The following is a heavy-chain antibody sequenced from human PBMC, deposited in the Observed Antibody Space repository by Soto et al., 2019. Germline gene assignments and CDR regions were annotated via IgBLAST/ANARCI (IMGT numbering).Heavy chain of an antibody. CDR2: IYYSGST. CDR1: GGSISSGGYY. J-gene: IGHJ3*02. D-gene: IGHD3-10*01. V-gene: IGHV4-31*03. CDR3: ASRDYVGSGSHYHAAFDT. Sequence: SETLSLTCTVSGGSISSGGYYWSWIRQHPGKGLEWIGYIYYSGSTYYNPSLKSRVTISVDTSKNQFSLKLSSVTAADTAVYCCASRDYVGSGSHYHAAFDTWGKGTLVT.